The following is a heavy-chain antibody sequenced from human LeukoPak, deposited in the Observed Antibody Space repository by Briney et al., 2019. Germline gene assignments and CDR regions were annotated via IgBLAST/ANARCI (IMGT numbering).Heavy chain of an antibody. D-gene: IGHD6-19*01. CDR2: FSGSGAGA. V-gene: IGHV3-23*01. Sequence: GGSLRLSCAACGFTFNSYGMSWVRQGPGKGLEWVSSFSGSGAGAYYADSVKGRFTVSRDNSKYTLYLQMNSLRAEDTAVYYCARGRVAGNGWTFNDYWGQGTLVTVSS. CDR1: GFTFNSYG. CDR3: ARGRVAGNGWTFNDY. J-gene: IGHJ4*02.